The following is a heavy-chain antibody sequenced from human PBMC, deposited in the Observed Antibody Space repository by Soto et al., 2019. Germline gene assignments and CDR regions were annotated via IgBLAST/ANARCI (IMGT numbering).Heavy chain of an antibody. Sequence: QVQLQETGPGLVKTSQTMSLTCTVSGGSISSGGYYWSWIRQHPGKVLEWIGYIYYSGSTYYNPSLKSRVTRAVDTSKNQFSLKLSSVTAADTAVYYCATQPSSSPGTYGMDVWGQGTTVTVSS. CDR1: GGSISSGGYY. D-gene: IGHD6-13*01. V-gene: IGHV4-31*03. CDR2: IYYSGST. CDR3: ATQPSSSPGTYGMDV. J-gene: IGHJ6*02.